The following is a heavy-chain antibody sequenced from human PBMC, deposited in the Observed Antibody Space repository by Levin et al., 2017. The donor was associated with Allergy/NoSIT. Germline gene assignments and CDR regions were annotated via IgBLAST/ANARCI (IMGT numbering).Heavy chain of an antibody. CDR1: GFTFSNYW. J-gene: IGHJ4*02. V-gene: IGHV3-74*01. CDR3: ARGYPARDY. Sequence: PGGSLRLSCAASGFTFSNYWMHWVRQAPGKGLVWVSRINGDASSTNYADSVRGRFTISRDNAKNTLYLQMNSLRADDTAFYYCARGYPARDYWGQGTLVTVSP. CDR2: INGDASST. D-gene: IGHD2-2*02.